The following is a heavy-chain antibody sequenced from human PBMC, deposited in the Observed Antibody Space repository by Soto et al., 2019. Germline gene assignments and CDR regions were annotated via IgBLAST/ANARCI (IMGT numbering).Heavy chain of an antibody. CDR3: ARTSYYDSSGYYNMDV. D-gene: IGHD3-22*01. CDR2: TYYSGST. Sequence: PSETLSLTCIVSGGSISNYYWSWIRQPPGKGLEWIGYTYYSGSTSYNPSLKSRVTMSIDKSKNQFSLKLTSVTAADTADYYCARTSYYDSSGYYNMDVWGQGTTVTVSS. CDR1: GGSISNYY. J-gene: IGHJ6*02. V-gene: IGHV4-59*12.